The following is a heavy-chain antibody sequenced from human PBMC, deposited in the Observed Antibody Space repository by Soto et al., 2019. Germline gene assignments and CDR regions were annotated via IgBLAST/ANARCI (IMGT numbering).Heavy chain of an antibody. J-gene: IGHJ5*02. CDR2: IYYSGST. V-gene: IGHV4-31*03. D-gene: IGHD5-18*01. CDR1: GGSISSGGYY. CDR3: ARGIQLSLRGNWFDP. Sequence: TSETLSLTCTVSGGSISSGGYYWSWIRQHPGKGLEWIGYIYYSGSTYYNPSLKSRVTISVDTSKNQFSLKLSSVTAADTAVYYCARGIQLSLRGNWFDPWGQGTLVTVSS.